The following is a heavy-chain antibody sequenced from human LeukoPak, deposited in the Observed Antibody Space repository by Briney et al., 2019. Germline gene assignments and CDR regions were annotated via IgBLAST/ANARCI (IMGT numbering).Heavy chain of an antibody. J-gene: IGHJ4*02. D-gene: IGHD4-23*01. CDR1: GGSISSGGYY. Sequence: PSETLSLTCTVSGGSISSGGYYWSWIRQHPGKGLEWIGYIYYSGSTYYNPSLKSRVTISVDTSKNQFSLKLSSVTAADTAVYYCARRPTTVVTQYYFDYWGQGTLVTASS. V-gene: IGHV4-31*03. CDR2: IYYSGST. CDR3: ARRPTTVVTQYYFDY.